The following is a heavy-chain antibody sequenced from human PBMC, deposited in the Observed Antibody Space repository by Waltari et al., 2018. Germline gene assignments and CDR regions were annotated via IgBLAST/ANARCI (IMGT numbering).Heavy chain of an antibody. CDR2: IIPILGIA. V-gene: IGHV1-69*04. D-gene: IGHD2-15*01. Sequence: QVQLVQSGSEVKKPGSSVNVSCKASGGTFISYAISWVRQPPGQGLEWMGRIIPILGIANYEQKFQGRVTITADKSTSTAYMELSSLRSEDTAVYYCARDQCSGGSCYRTNYYYGMDVWGQGTTVTVSS. J-gene: IGHJ6*02. CDR3: ARDQCSGGSCYRTNYYYGMDV. CDR1: GGTFISYA.